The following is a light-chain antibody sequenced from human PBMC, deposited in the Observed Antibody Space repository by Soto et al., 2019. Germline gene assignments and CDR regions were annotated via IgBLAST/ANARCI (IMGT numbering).Light chain of an antibody. Sequence: DIQMTQSPSSLSASVGDRVSITCQASQDIYNYLNWYQQKPGKAPKLLIFDASNLETGVPSRFSGSGSGTDFTFTISSLQPEDFATYYCQQYDNLPLTFGGGTNVEIK. J-gene: IGKJ4*01. CDR3: QQYDNLPLT. CDR1: QDIYNY. CDR2: DAS. V-gene: IGKV1-33*01.